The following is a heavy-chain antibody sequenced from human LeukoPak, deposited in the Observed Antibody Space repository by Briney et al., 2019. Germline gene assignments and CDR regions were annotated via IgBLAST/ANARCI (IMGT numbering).Heavy chain of an antibody. CDR2: INWNGDRT. Sequence: RTGGSLRLSCAASGFTFHDYDMSWVRHSPGKGLEWVSGINWNGDRTGYADSVKGRFTISRDNAKKSLYLQMNSLRAEDTALYYCARRDYYGSGSPDFWGQGTLVTVSS. CDR3: ARRDYYGSGSPDF. D-gene: IGHD3-10*01. J-gene: IGHJ4*02. V-gene: IGHV3-20*04. CDR1: GFTFHDYD.